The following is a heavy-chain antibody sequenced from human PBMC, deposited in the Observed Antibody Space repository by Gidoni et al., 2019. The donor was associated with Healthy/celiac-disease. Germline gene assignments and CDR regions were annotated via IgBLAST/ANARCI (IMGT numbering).Heavy chain of an antibody. D-gene: IGHD1-26*01. V-gene: IGHV5-51*01. J-gene: IGHJ6*02. CDR2: IYPGDSDT. Sequence: EVQLVQSGAEVKKPGESLKISCKGSGYSFTSYWIGGLRQMPGKGLEWMGIIYPGDSDTRYSPSFQGQVTISADKSISTAYLQWSSLKASDTAMYYCAAGDRWFGGSYLKPYGMDVWGQGTTVTVSS. CDR1: GYSFTSYW. CDR3: AAGDRWFGGSYLKPYGMDV.